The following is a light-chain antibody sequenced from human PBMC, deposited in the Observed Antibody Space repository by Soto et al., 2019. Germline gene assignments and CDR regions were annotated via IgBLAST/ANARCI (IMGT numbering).Light chain of an antibody. Sequence: DIVMTQSPDSLAVSLGERATINCKSSQSVFYSSNNRDSLAWYQQKPGLPPKLLIYWASIRASGVPDRFSGGGSGTDFTLTISSLQAEDVAVYYCQQYYSTMYTFGQGTKLEIK. V-gene: IGKV4-1*01. J-gene: IGKJ2*01. CDR2: WAS. CDR1: QSVFYSSNNRDS. CDR3: QQYYSTMYT.